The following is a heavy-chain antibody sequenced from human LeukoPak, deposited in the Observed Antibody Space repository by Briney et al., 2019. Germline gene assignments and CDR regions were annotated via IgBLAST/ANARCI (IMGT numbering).Heavy chain of an antibody. CDR3: TRVAFGDHFDI. Sequence: SETLSLTCTVSGGSLSSYYWSWVRQSPGKRLEWIGYLCDSGSTSFNPSLKSRVTISLDTSKNQFSLKVTSMTAADTAVYYCTRVAFGDHFDIWGQGTMVTVSS. D-gene: IGHD3-10*01. CDR1: GGSLSSYY. J-gene: IGHJ3*02. CDR2: LCDSGST. V-gene: IGHV4-59*01.